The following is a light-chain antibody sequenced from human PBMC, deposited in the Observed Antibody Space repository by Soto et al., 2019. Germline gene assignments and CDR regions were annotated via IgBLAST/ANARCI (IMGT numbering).Light chain of an antibody. CDR1: QYINTR. V-gene: IGKV3-20*01. Sequence: EIVLTQSPATLSSFPGDRVTLSCRASQYINTRLAWYQHRPGQAPRLLIYQTSLRAAGIPARFSGSGSGTDFTLTISRLEPEDFAVYYCQQYGSSPWTFGQGTNVDIK. J-gene: IGKJ1*01. CDR3: QQYGSSPWT. CDR2: QTS.